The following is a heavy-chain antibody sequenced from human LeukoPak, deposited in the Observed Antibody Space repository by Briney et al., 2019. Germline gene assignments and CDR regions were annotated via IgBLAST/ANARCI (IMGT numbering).Heavy chain of an antibody. V-gene: IGHV4-39*01. CDR2: IYYTGTT. D-gene: IGHD2/OR15-2a*01. J-gene: IGHJ5*02. CDR3: GRTFYHESTIFP. CDR1: RGSITTGSYY. Sequence: SETLSLTSILTRGSITTGSYYSGSIRQPPGQGLEWIASIYYTGTTYYNPSLKRRVTISVDTSKNQFSLRLTSVTAADTAVYSCGRTFYHESTIFPWGQGPLVTVSS.